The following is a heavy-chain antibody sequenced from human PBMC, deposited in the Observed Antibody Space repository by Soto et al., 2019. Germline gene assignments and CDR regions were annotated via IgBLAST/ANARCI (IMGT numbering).Heavy chain of an antibody. V-gene: IGHV4-59*08. Sequence: SETLSLTCTVSGGSISSYYWSWIRQPPGKGLEWIGYIYYSGSTNYNPSLKSRVTISVDTSKNQFSLKLSSVTAADTAVYYCARPAYCTIGVCALMDVWGNGTTVTVSS. CDR3: ARPAYCTIGVCALMDV. CDR2: IYYSGST. D-gene: IGHD2-8*01. J-gene: IGHJ6*03. CDR1: GGSISSYY.